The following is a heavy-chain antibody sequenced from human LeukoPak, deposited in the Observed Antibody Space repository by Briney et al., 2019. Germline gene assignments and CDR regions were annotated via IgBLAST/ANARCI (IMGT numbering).Heavy chain of an antibody. CDR2: INSDGSTT. J-gene: IGHJ4*02. D-gene: IGHD5-12*01. CDR3: TAAPMSGYTYTLGY. V-gene: IGHV3-74*01. Sequence: GSLRLSFAASGFPFSSYWMHWVRPDPGKGLVWVSRINSDGSTTNYADSVKGRFTISRDNAKNTLYLQMSSLRAEDTAVYYCTAAPMSGYTYTLGYWGQGTLVTVSS. CDR1: GFPFSSYW.